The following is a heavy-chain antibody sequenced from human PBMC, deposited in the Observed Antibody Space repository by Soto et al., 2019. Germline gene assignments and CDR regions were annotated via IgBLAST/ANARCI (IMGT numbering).Heavy chain of an antibody. J-gene: IGHJ5*02. Sequence: QVQLVQSGXXXXXXXXXXXXSCKASXGTFSSYAISWVRQAPGQGLEWMGGIIPIFGTANYAQKFQGRVTITADESTSTAYMELSSLRSEDTAVYYCARVVRSSSWYSWFDPWGQGTLVTVSS. CDR2: IIPIFGTA. CDR1: XGTFSSYA. CDR3: ARVVRSSSWYSWFDP. V-gene: IGHV1-69*12. D-gene: IGHD6-13*01.